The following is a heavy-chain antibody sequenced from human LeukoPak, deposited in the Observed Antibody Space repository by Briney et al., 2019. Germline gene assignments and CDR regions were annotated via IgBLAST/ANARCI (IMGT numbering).Heavy chain of an antibody. CDR3: ARYYCPNGVCQGFDY. CDR2: IYCSGST. J-gene: IGHJ4*02. D-gene: IGHD2-8*01. Sequence: SGTLSLTCAVSGGSILSTNWWSWVRQPPGKGLEWIGYIYCSGSTNSNPSLKSRVTISVDTSRNQFSLKLSSVTAADTAVYYCARYYCPNGVCQGFDYWGQGTLVTVSS. V-gene: IGHV4-4*02. CDR1: GGSILSTNW.